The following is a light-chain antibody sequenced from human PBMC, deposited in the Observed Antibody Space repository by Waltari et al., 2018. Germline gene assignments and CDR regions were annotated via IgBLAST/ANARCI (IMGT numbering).Light chain of an antibody. CDR1: AVISNY. CDR3: QQSYNVPLS. V-gene: IGKV1-39*01. CDR2: GAT. J-gene: IGKJ4*01. Sequence: DIQLTQSPSSLSASVGDRVTITCRATAVISNYLNWYGQKPGKAPRLLIYGATNVQSGVPSRFTGSGSGRDFTLSISSLQPEDFATYFCQQSYNVPLSFGGGTKVEI.